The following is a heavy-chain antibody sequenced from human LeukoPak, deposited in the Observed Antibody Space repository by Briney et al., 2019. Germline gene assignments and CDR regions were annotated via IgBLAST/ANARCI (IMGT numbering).Heavy chain of an antibody. D-gene: IGHD6-19*01. CDR1: GFTFSSYA. CDR2: ISYDGSNK. Sequence: PGGSLRLSCAASGFTFSSYAMHGVRQAPGKGLEWVAVISYDGSNKYYADSVKGRFTISRDNSKNTLYLQMNSLRAEDTAVYYCARVEVAGYKSSLHGMDVWGQGTTVTVSS. J-gene: IGHJ6*02. CDR3: ARVEVAGYKSSLHGMDV. V-gene: IGHV3-30-3*01.